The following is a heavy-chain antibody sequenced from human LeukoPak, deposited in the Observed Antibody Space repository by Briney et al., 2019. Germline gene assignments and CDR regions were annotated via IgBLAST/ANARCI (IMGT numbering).Heavy chain of an antibody. CDR2: MNPNSGNT. V-gene: IGHV1-8*03. Sequence: GASVKVSCKASGYTFTSYDINWVRQATGQGLEWMGWMNPNSGNTGYAQKFQGRVTITRNTSISTAYMELRSLRSDDTAVYYCARVVTIFGVVIQAIVDWGQGTLVTVSS. J-gene: IGHJ4*02. CDR1: GYTFTSYD. D-gene: IGHD3-3*01. CDR3: ARVVTIFGVVIQAIVD.